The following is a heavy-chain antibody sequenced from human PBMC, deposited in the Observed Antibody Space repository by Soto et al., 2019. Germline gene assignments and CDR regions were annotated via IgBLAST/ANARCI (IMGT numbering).Heavy chain of an antibody. D-gene: IGHD3-22*01. CDR3: ARSRGVYYSPPDY. CDR1: GYSFTTYD. V-gene: IGHV1-8*01. CDR2: MNPNSGNT. J-gene: IGHJ4*02. Sequence: QVQLVQSGAEVKKPGASVKVSCRASGYSFTTYDINWVRLATGQGLEWMGWMNPNSGNTGYAQKFQGRVTMTTNTSMSTAYMELSSLRSEDTAVYYCARSRGVYYSPPDYWGQGTLVTVSS.